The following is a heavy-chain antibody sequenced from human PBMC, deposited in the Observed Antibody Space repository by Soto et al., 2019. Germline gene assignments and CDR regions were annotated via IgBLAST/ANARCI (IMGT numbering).Heavy chain of an antibody. D-gene: IGHD2-2*01. CDR2: IIPMFDIA. CDR1: GGSFRTYT. V-gene: IGHV1-69*02. J-gene: IGHJ3*02. CDR3: TLCGCPAEVYDI. Sequence: GASVKVSCKASGGSFRTYTIFWVRQAPGQGLERMGRIIPMFDIANYAQKFQGRVTFNADKATGTVYMEMISLSSDDTAIYFCTLCGCPAEVYDIWTQGTSVTVSS.